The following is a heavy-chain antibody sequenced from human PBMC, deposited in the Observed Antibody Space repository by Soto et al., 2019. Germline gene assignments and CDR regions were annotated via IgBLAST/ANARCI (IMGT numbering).Heavy chain of an antibody. CDR2: ISGDGENS. CDR3: VRIDSRSPLGSFDI. J-gene: IGHJ4*02. Sequence: PGGSLRLSCAASGFIFEDYVMHWVRQPPGRGLEWVSLISGDGENSLSADSVRGRSIISRDNRRNSLYLDLNSLRPEDTAVYYCVRIDSRSPLGSFDIWGRGTLVTVSS. V-gene: IGHV3-43D*04. D-gene: IGHD6-13*01. CDR1: GFIFEDYV.